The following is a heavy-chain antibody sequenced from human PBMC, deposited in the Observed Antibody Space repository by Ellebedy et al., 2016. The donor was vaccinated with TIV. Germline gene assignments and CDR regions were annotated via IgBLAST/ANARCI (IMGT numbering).Heavy chain of an antibody. Sequence: GESLKISCTASGFTFSDYSMNWVRQAPGKGLEWVSSISDFSAYRFYADSVKGRFTISRDNAKNSLYLQMDSLRAEDTAVYYCARRYCTISRCFAASWASLDMWGQGTMVTVSS. J-gene: IGHJ3*02. V-gene: IGHV3-21*01. D-gene: IGHD2-2*01. CDR2: ISDFSAYR. CDR3: ARRYCTISRCFAASWASLDM. CDR1: GFTFSDYS.